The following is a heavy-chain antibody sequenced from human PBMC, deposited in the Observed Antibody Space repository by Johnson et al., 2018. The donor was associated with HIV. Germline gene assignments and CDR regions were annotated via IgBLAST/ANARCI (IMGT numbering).Heavy chain of an antibody. CDR2: ISSRDSTI. J-gene: IGHJ3*02. V-gene: IGHV3-11*04. Sequence: QVQLLESGGGLVKPGGSLRLSCAASGFTLSDYYMSWVRQAPGKGLEWVSYISSRDSTIYYADSVKGRFTISRDNAKNSLYLQMNSLRGEDTAVYYCARRRVAGDDAFDMWDQGTMVTVSS. CDR1: GFTLSDYY. D-gene: IGHD6-19*01. CDR3: ARRRVAGDDAFDM.